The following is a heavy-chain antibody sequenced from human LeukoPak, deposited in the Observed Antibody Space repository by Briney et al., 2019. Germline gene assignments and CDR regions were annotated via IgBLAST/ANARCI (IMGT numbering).Heavy chain of an antibody. V-gene: IGHV4-39*01. CDR2: IYYGGST. J-gene: IGHJ6*03. CDR1: GGSISSSSYY. CDR3: ARALCSSTSCYLGPDYYYYYMDV. Sequence: PSETLSLTCTVSGGSISSSSYYWGWIRQPPGKGLEWIGSIYYGGSTYYNPSLKSRVTISVDTSKNQFSLKLSSVTAADTAVYYCARALCSSTSCYLGPDYYYYYMDVWGKGTTVTVSS. D-gene: IGHD2-2*01.